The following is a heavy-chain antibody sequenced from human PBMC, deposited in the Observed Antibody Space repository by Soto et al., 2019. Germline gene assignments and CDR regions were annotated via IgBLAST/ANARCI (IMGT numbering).Heavy chain of an antibody. V-gene: IGHV1-3*01. J-gene: IGHJ3*02. CDR2: INAGNGNT. D-gene: IGHD4-17*01. CDR1: GYTFTSYA. CDR3: ARDFPRGDYPGYLRAEDAFDI. Sequence: GASVKVSCKASGYTFTSYAMHWVRQAPGQRLEWMGWINAGNGNTKYSQKFQGRVTITRDISASTAYMELSSLRSEDTAVYYCARDFPRGDYPGYLRAEDAFDIWGQGTMVTVSS.